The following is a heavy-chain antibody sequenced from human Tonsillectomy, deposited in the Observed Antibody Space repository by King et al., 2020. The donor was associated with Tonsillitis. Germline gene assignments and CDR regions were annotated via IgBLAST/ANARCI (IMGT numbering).Heavy chain of an antibody. CDR3: ARGPSHRSCGVVSRRGDAFDL. Sequence: QLVQSGAEVKKPGASVKVSCKASGYTFTGYYMHWVRQAPGQGLEWMGWINPNSGGTNYAQKLQVWVTMTRDTSISTPYMELSRLRSDDTAVYYCARGPSHRSCGVVSRRGDAFDLWGQGTMVTVSS. V-gene: IGHV1-2*04. D-gene: IGHD2-21*01. CDR1: GYTFTGYY. J-gene: IGHJ3*01. CDR2: INPNSGGT.